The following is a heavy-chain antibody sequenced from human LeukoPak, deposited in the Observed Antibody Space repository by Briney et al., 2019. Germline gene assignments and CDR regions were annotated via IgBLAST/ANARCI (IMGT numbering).Heavy chain of an antibody. CDR1: GFTFSSYW. V-gene: IGHV3-7*01. CDR3: ARCGIHGYNYGHDAFDI. D-gene: IGHD5-18*01. J-gene: IGHJ3*02. Sequence: PGGSLRLSCVASGFTFSSYWMSWVRQAPGKGLEWVANVKQGGSEKYYVDSVKGRFTISRDNAKNSLYLQMNGLRVEDTAVYYCARCGIHGYNYGHDAFDIWGQGTMVTVSS. CDR2: VKQGGSEK.